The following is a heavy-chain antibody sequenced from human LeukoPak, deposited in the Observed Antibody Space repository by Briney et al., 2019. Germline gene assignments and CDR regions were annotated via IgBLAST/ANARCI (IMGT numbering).Heavy chain of an antibody. CDR1: GFTFSSYA. CDR3: AKHYYGSGSQKYYFDY. Sequence: PGGSLRLSCAASGFTFSSYAMSWVRQAPGKGLEWVSAISGSGGSTYYADSVKGRFTISRDNSKNTLYLQMNSLGPEDTAVYYCAKHYYGSGSQKYYFDYWGQGTLVTVSS. CDR2: ISGSGGST. V-gene: IGHV3-23*01. J-gene: IGHJ4*02. D-gene: IGHD3-10*01.